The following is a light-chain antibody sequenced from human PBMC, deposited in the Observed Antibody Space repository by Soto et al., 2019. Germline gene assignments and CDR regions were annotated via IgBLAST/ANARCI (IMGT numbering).Light chain of an antibody. CDR1: QSVASSH. J-gene: IGKJ3*01. Sequence: EIVLTHSPGTLSLSPGERATLSCRASQSVASSHLACYRQKPGQTPRLLIYDASSRATGIPDRISGSGSGPDLTLTISRLEPEDFAVYSCQQYGSVPFTFGPGTKVDIK. CDR2: DAS. CDR3: QQYGSVPFT. V-gene: IGKV3-20*01.